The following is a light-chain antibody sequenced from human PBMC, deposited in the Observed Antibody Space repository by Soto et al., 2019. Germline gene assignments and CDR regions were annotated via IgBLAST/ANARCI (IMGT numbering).Light chain of an antibody. Sequence: QSVLTQPPSASGTPGQRVIISCSGSSSNIGSNSVSWYQQLPGTAPKLLIYSNTQRPSGVPDRFSGSKSGTSASLAISGLQSEDEADYYCAAWDDSLNGNYVFGTGTKLTVL. CDR2: SNT. J-gene: IGLJ1*01. CDR3: AAWDDSLNGNYV. CDR1: SSNIGSNS. V-gene: IGLV1-44*01.